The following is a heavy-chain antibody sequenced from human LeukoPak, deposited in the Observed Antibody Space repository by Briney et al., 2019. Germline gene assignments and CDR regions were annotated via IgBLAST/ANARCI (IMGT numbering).Heavy chain of an antibody. CDR2: IYYSGST. V-gene: IGHV4-59*01. CDR1: GGSISSYY. D-gene: IGHD6-19*01. CDR3: ARSPMSSGWYYFDY. Sequence: SETLSLTRTVSGGSISSYYWSWIRQPPGKGLEWIGYIYYSGSTNYNPSLKSRVTISVDTSKNQFSLKLSSVTAADTAVYYCARSPMSSGWYYFDYWGQGTLVTVSS. J-gene: IGHJ4*02.